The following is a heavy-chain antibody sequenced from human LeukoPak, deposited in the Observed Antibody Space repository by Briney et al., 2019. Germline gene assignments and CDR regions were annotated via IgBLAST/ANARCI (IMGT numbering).Heavy chain of an antibody. CDR2: NYSTGSA. CDR3: ARHRDYDT. D-gene: IGHD3-16*01. V-gene: IGHV4-59*08. J-gene: IGHJ4*01. CDR1: GSSINNNF. Sequence: PSETLSLTCTVSGSSINNNFWTWIRQPPGKGLEWIGHNYSTGSANYNPSLKSRVLISGDTSKNQSSLKLTSVTAADTAVYFCARHRDYDTWGHGTLVTVSS.